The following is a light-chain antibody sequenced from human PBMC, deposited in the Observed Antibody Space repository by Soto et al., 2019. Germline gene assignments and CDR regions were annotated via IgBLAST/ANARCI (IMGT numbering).Light chain of an antibody. Sequence: QSALTQPPSVSGAPGQRVTISCTGSRSNIGADYNVHWYQQLPGTAPKLLIYDNTNRPSGVPDRFSGSKSGTSASLAITGLLAEDEADYYCQSFDSSLSGRVFGGGTQLTVL. CDR3: QSFDSSLSGRV. J-gene: IGLJ3*02. CDR1: RSNIGADYN. CDR2: DNT. V-gene: IGLV1-40*01.